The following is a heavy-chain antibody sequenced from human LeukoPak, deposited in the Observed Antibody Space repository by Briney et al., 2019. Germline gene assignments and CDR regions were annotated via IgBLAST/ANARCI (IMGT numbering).Heavy chain of an antibody. CDR2: IYYSGST. V-gene: IGHV4-59*08. J-gene: IGHJ3*02. CDR3: ARLWLERGAFDI. Sequence: SETLSLTCTVSGGSISSYYWSWIRQPPGKGLEWIGYIYYSGSTNYNPPLKSRVTISVDTSKNQFSLKLSSVTAADTAVYYCARLWLERGAFDIWGQGTMVTVSS. D-gene: IGHD1-1*01. CDR1: GGSISSYY.